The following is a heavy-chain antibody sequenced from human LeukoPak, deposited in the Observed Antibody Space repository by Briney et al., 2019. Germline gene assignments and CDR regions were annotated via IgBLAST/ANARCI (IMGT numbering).Heavy chain of an antibody. Sequence: GGSLRLSCAASGFTFSSYAMSWVRQAPGKGLEWVSYISSDPSHTYYADSVRGRFTVSRDNAKHSLYLQMDNLRTEDTAMYYCARDPDYYDSRVVDFWGQGTRVTVSS. D-gene: IGHD3-22*01. CDR2: ISSDPSHT. CDR3: ARDPDYYDSRVVDF. CDR1: GFTFSSYA. V-gene: IGHV3-21*01. J-gene: IGHJ4*02.